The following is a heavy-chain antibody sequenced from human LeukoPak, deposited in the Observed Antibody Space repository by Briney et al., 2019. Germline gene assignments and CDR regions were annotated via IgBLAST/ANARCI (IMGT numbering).Heavy chain of an antibody. CDR1: GGSISSGDYY. D-gene: IGHD3-22*01. CDR2: IYYSGST. CDR3: ARALMDNNDSSGYARVHFDY. V-gene: IGHV4-30-4*01. J-gene: IGHJ4*02. Sequence: PSETLSLTCTVSGGSISSGDYYWNWIRQPPGKGLEWIGYIYYSGSTYYNPSLKSRVIILEDTSKNQFSLKLSSVTAADTAVYYCARALMDNNDSSGYARVHFDYWGQGTLVTVSS.